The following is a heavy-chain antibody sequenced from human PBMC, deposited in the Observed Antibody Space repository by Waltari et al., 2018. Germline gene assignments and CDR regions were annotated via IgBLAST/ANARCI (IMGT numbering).Heavy chain of an antibody. Sequence: QVQLQQWGAGLLKPSETLSLTCAVYGGSFSGYYWSWIRQPPGKGLEWIGEINHSGSTNYNPSLKSRVTISVDTSKNQFSLKLSSVTAADTAVYYCARGAGTLVVYAGGPYYFDYWGQGTLVTVSS. CDR2: INHSGST. CDR3: ARGAGTLVVYAGGPYYFDY. D-gene: IGHD2-8*02. J-gene: IGHJ4*02. V-gene: IGHV4-34*01. CDR1: GGSFSGYY.